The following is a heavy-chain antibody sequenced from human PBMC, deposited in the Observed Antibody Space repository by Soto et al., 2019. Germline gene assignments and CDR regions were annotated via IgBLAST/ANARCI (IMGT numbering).Heavy chain of an antibody. CDR2: TYYRSKWYN. J-gene: IGHJ4*02. CDR3: ERDFIAVAAARHYFDY. Sequence: SQTLSLTCAISGDSVSSNSAAWNWIRQSPSRGLEWLGRTYYRSKWYNDYAVSVKSRITINPDTSKNQFSLQLNSVTPEDTAVYYCERDFIAVAAARHYFDYWGQGTLVTVSS. V-gene: IGHV6-1*01. CDR1: GDSVSSNSAA. D-gene: IGHD6-19*01.